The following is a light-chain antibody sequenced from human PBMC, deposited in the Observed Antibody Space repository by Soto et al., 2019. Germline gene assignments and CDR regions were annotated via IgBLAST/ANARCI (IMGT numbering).Light chain of an antibody. J-gene: IGLJ1*01. CDR2: EVT. V-gene: IGLV2-14*01. CDR3: ISCTSVNIRCV. Sequence: QSALTQPASVSGSPGQSIIISCTGTGSDIGRSDFVSWFQQLPGSVPKLMIYEVTGRPSGTSARFSGSKSGNTASLAISGLQPEDEPDYYRISCTSVNIRCVFGTGTKVTV. CDR1: GSDIGRSDF.